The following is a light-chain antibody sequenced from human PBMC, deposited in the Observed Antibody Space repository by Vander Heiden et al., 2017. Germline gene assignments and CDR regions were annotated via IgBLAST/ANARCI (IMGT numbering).Light chain of an antibody. V-gene: IGKV1-33*01. CDR1: HDITNS. Sequence: QMTQSPSSLSASVGDRVTITCQASHDITNSLNWFRQKPGKAPKLLIYDASTLETGVPSRFSGSGFGTDFSFTISSLQPEDIGTYFCQQYDNLPLTFGGGTRVEIK. CDR3: QQYDNLPLT. CDR2: DAS. J-gene: IGKJ4*01.